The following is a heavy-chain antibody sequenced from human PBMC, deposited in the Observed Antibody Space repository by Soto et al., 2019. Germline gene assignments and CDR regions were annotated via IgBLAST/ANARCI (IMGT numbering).Heavy chain of an antibody. Sequence: EVQLVESGGGLVQPGRSLRLSCAASGFTFDDYAMHWVRQAPGKGLEWVSGISWNSGSIGYADSVKGRFTISRDNAKNSLYLQMNSLRGEDTALYYCAKGRAAAGTDFDYWGQGTLVTVSS. CDR3: AKGRAAAGTDFDY. CDR1: GFTFDDYA. D-gene: IGHD6-13*01. CDR2: ISWNSGSI. V-gene: IGHV3-9*01. J-gene: IGHJ4*02.